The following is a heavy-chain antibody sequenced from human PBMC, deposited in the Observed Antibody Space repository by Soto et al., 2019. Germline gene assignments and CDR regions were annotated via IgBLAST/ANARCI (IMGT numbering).Heavy chain of an antibody. J-gene: IGHJ6*03. CDR1: GFTFSSYA. CDR3: AKDGGNYGSGGYYTYNMDV. Sequence: GGSLRLSCAASGFTFSSYAMSWVRQSPGKGLEWVSGISGSGGSTYYADSVKGRFTISRDNSKNTLYLQMNSLRAEDTAEYKCAKDGGNYGSGGYYTYNMDVWGKGTTVTVSS. D-gene: IGHD3-10*01. V-gene: IGHV3-23*01. CDR2: ISGSGGST.